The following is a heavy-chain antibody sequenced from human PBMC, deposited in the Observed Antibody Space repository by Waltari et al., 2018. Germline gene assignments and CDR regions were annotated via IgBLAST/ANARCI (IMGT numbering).Heavy chain of an antibody. CDR1: GDSISSYY. V-gene: IGHV4-4*07. Sequence: QVQLQESGPGLVKPSETLSLTRTVSGDSISSYYWSWIRQPAGKGLSHTGRIYTGRHPNYNPSLESRVTMSIATSKNEFSLKLSSVTAADTAVYYCAREVLPNATIWRSYFDYWGQGSLVTVSS. J-gene: IGHJ4*02. CDR3: AREVLPNATIWRSYFDY. CDR2: IYTGRHP. D-gene: IGHD5-12*01.